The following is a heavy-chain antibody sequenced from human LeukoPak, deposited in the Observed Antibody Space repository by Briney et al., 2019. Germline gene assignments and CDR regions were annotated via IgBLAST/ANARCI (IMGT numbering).Heavy chain of an antibody. CDR3: ARIVVVTAIIDAFDI. D-gene: IGHD2-21*02. Sequence: GGSLRLSCAASGFTFSSYGMHWVRQAPGKGLEWVAVISYDGSNKYYADSVKGRFTISRDNSKNTLYLQMNSLRAEDTAVYYCARIVVVTAIIDAFDIWGQGTMVTVSS. CDR2: ISYDGSNK. V-gene: IGHV3-30*03. J-gene: IGHJ3*02. CDR1: GFTFSSYG.